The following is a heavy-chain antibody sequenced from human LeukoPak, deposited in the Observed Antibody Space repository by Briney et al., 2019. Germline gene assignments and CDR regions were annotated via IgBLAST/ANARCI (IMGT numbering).Heavy chain of an antibody. CDR3: ARVGMTAATADF. Sequence: ASVKVSCKASGYTFTTYYMHWLRQAPGQGPEWMGIINPRGGSTDYAQKFQGRVIMTSDTSTSTVYMELHSLRSDDTAVYFCARVGMTAATADFWGQGTLVTVSS. CDR1: GYTFTTYY. D-gene: IGHD6-25*01. CDR2: INPRGGST. V-gene: IGHV1-46*01. J-gene: IGHJ4*02.